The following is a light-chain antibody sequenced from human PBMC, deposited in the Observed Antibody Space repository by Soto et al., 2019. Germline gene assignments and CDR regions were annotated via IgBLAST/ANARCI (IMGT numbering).Light chain of an antibody. CDR3: SSFTSSGTYV. Sequence: QSALTQPPSASGSPGQSVTISCTGTSSDVCDYNYVSWYQQHPGKAPKLMIYEVINRPSGVSNRFSASKSGNTASLTISGLQAEDEADYYCSSFTSSGTYVFGTGTKVTVL. J-gene: IGLJ1*01. V-gene: IGLV2-14*01. CDR1: SSDVCDYNY. CDR2: EVI.